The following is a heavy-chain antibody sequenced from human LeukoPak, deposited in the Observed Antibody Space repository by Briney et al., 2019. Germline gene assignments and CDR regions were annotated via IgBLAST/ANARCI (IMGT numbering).Heavy chain of an antibody. CDR3: ARDGGGDYYDSSGYSDY. D-gene: IGHD3-22*01. V-gene: IGHV3-21*01. J-gene: IGHJ4*02. Sequence: PGGSLRLSCPASGFTFSSYSMNWVRQAPGKGLEWVSSISSSSSYIYYADSVKGRFTISRDNAKNSLYLQMNSLRAEDTAVYYCARDGGGDYYDSSGYSDYWGQGTLVTVSS. CDR2: ISSSSSYI. CDR1: GFTFSSYS.